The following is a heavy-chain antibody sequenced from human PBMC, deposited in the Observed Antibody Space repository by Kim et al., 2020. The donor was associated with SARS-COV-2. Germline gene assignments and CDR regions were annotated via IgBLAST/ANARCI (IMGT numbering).Heavy chain of an antibody. CDR3: ARVSRSYFDY. D-gene: IGHD3-3*02. CDR2: NP. V-gene: IGHV7-4-1*02. J-gene: IGHJ4*02. Sequence: NPTYPQGLTGRFVFTLDTSVSTAYLQISSLKAEDTAVYYCARVSRSYFDYWGQGTLVTVSS.